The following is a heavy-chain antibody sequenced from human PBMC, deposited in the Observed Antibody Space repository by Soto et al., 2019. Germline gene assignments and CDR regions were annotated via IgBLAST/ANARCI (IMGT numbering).Heavy chain of an antibody. CDR2: IIPIFGTA. CDR1: GGTFSRYA. J-gene: IGHJ5*02. CDR3: AESRGGYCSGGSCYWFDP. V-gene: IGHV1-69*13. Sequence: SVKVSCKASGGTFSRYAISWVRQAPGQGLEWMGGIIPIFGTANYAQKFQGRVTITADESTSTAYMELSSLRSEDTAVYYCAESRGGYCSGGSCYWFDPWGQGTLVTVSS. D-gene: IGHD2-15*01.